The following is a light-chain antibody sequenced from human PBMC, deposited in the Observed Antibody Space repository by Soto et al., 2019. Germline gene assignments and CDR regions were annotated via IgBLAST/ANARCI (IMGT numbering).Light chain of an antibody. CDR2: VAS. Sequence: IVLTQSPGPLSLSPGESDTLSCMASQRVASSNIAWYRQKHGQAPWLLIYVASNRATGIPDRFSGSGSGTDVTLTISRMEEEDDSVDYCQHYGSSPPYTFGQGTKLKIK. V-gene: IGKV3-20*01. CDR1: QRVASSN. J-gene: IGKJ2*01. CDR3: QHYGSSPPYT.